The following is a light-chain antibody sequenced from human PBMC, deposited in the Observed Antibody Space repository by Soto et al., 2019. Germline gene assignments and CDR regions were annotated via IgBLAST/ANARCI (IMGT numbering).Light chain of an antibody. CDR3: QQYNKWPRT. CDR2: DAS. Sequence: ETFMTQSPATLSVSPWERATLSWRASQSVSSALAWYQQKPGLPPRLLIYDASTRATGIPARFSGSGSGTDFTLTISSLQSQDFAVYYCQQYNKWPRTFGQGTKVDIK. J-gene: IGKJ1*01. CDR1: QSVSSA. V-gene: IGKV3-15*01.